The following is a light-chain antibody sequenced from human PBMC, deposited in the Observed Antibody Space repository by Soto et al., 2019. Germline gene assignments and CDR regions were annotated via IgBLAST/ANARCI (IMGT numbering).Light chain of an antibody. CDR1: QSVSSSS. Sequence: EIVLTQSPGTLSLSPGERATLSCRASQSVSSSSLAWYHQRPGQAPRLLIYGASSRATGIPDRFSGSGSGTDFTLTISRLETEDFAVYYCQLYGNSPMYTFGQGTRLEIK. J-gene: IGKJ2*01. CDR2: GAS. V-gene: IGKV3-20*01. CDR3: QLYGNSPMYT.